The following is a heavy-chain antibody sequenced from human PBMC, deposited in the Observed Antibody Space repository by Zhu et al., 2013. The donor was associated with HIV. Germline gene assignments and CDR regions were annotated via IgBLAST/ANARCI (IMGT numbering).Heavy chain of an antibody. Sequence: QVQLVQSGAEVKKPGASVKVSCKASGYMFAGYYIHWVRQAPGQGLEWTGWINPNSGGTNYAQKFQGRVTTTRDTSISTAYMELRSLRSDDTAIYYCARDAGITGTWGYFDLWGRGTLVTVSS. D-gene: IGHD1-7*01. V-gene: IGHV1-2*02. CDR2: INPNSGGT. CDR3: ARDAGITGTWGYFDL. J-gene: IGHJ2*01. CDR1: GYMFAGYY.